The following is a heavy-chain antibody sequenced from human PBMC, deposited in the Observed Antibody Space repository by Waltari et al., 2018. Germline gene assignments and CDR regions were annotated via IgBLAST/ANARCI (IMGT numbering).Heavy chain of an antibody. CDR1: GGSISSGDYY. Sequence: QVQLQESGPGLVKPSQTLSLTCTVSGGSISSGDYYWSWIRQPPGKGLEWIGYIYYSGITYHNPSLKSRVTISVDTSKNQFSLKLSSVTAADTAVYYCARSYCTGGVCLEVYYFDYWGQGTLVTVSS. CDR2: IYYSGIT. V-gene: IGHV4-30-4*08. J-gene: IGHJ4*02. CDR3: ARSYCTGGVCLEVYYFDY. D-gene: IGHD2-8*02.